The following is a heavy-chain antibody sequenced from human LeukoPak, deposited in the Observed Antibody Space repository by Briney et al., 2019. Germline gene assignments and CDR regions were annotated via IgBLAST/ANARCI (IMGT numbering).Heavy chain of an antibody. CDR3: ARDSYSGYDFSNY. V-gene: IGHV3-21*01. J-gene: IGHJ4*02. D-gene: IGHD5-12*01. Sequence: GGSLRLSCAASGFTFSSYSMNWVRQAPGKGLEWVSSISSSSSYIYYADSVKGRFTISRDNAKNSLYLQMNSLRAEDTAVYYCARDSYSGYDFSNYWGQGTLVTVSS. CDR1: GFTFSSYS. CDR2: ISSSSSYI.